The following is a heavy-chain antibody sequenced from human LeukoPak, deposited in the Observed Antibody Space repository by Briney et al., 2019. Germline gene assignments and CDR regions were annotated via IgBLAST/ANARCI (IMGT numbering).Heavy chain of an antibody. CDR1: GFTFSSYG. CDR3: ARARTSIAALDY. CDR2: IRYDGSNK. J-gene: IGHJ4*02. V-gene: IGHV3-30*02. D-gene: IGHD6-6*01. Sequence: GGSLRLSCAASGFTFSSYGMHWVRQAPGKGLEWVAFIRYDGSNKYYADSVKGRFTISRDNAKNSLYLQMNSLRAEDTAVYYCARARTSIAALDYWGQGTLVTVSS.